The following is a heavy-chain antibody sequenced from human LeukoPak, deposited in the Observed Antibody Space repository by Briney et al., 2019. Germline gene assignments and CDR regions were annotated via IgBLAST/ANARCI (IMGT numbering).Heavy chain of an antibody. V-gene: IGHV4-39*01. CDR1: GGFISSSSYY. CDR3: ARRVYDFWSGYSRTYYFDY. Sequence: SETLSLTCTVSGGFISSSSYYWGWIRQPPGKGLEWIGSIYYSGSTYYNPSLKSRVTISVDTSKNQFSLKLSSVTAADTAVYYCARRVYDFWSGYSRTYYFDYWGQGTLVTVSS. CDR2: IYYSGST. J-gene: IGHJ4*02. D-gene: IGHD3-3*01.